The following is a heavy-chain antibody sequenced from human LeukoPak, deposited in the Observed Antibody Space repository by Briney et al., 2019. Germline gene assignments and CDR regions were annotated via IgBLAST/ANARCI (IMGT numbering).Heavy chain of an antibody. J-gene: IGHJ6*03. V-gene: IGHV4-4*07. CDR2: IYTSGST. D-gene: IGHD3-22*01. CDR3: ARDSYDSSTYSWSYMDV. CDR1: GGSISSYY. Sequence: PSETLSLTCTVSGGSISSYYSSWIRQPAGKGLEWIGRIYTSGSTNYNPSLKSRVTMSVDTSKNQFSLKLTSVTAADTAVLYCARDSYDSSTYSWSYMDVWGKGTTVTISS.